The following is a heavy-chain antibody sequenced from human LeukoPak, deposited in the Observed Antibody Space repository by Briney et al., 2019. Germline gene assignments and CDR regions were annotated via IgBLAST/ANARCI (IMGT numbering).Heavy chain of an antibody. D-gene: IGHD2-2*01. CDR1: GFTFDDYA. Sequence: PGGSLRLSCAASGFTFDDYAMHWVRQAPGKGLEWVPGISWNSGSIGYADSVKGRFTISRDNAKNSLYLQMNSLRAEDTALYYCAKSYCITTSCWFWFDPWGQGTLVTLSS. CDR2: ISWNSGSI. V-gene: IGHV3-9*01. CDR3: AKSYCITTSCWFWFDP. J-gene: IGHJ5*02.